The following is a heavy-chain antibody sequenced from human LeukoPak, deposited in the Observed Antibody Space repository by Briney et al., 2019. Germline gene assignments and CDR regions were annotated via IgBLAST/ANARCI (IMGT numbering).Heavy chain of an antibody. CDR2: ISSSSYI. Sequence: SGGSLRLSCAASGFTFSSYSMNWVRQAPGKGLEWVSSISSSSYIYYADSVKGRFTISRDNAKNSLYLQMNSLRAEDTAVYYCARVTSSSGWNYWGQGTLVTVSS. D-gene: IGHD6-19*01. V-gene: IGHV3-21*01. J-gene: IGHJ4*02. CDR3: ARVTSSSGWNY. CDR1: GFTFSSYS.